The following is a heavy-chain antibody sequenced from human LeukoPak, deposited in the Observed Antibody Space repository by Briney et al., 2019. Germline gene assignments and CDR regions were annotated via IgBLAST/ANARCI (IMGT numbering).Heavy chain of an antibody. CDR2: IWYDGSNK. D-gene: IGHD3-22*01. V-gene: IGHV3-33*06. J-gene: IGHJ4*02. Sequence: QAGRSLRLSCAASGFTFSSYGMHWVRQAPGKGLEWVAVIWYDGSNKYYADYVKGRFTISRDNSKNTLYLQMNSLRAEDTAVYYCAKARYYYDSSGYFPLDYWGQGTLVTVSS. CDR3: AKARYYYDSSGYFPLDY. CDR1: GFTFSSYG.